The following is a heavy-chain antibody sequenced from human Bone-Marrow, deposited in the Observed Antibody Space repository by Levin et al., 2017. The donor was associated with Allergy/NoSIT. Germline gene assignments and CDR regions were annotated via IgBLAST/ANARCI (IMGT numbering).Heavy chain of an antibody. CDR3: AKDGFGDSSGSSNWFDP. V-gene: IGHV3-9*01. CDR1: GFTFDDYA. D-gene: IGHD3-22*01. J-gene: IGHJ5*02. Sequence: SLKISCAASGFTFDDYAMHWVRQAPGKGLEWVSGISWNSGSIGYADSVKGRFTISRDNAKNSLYLQMNSLRAEDTALYYCAKDGFGDSSGSSNWFDPWGQGTLVTVSS. CDR2: ISWNSGSI.